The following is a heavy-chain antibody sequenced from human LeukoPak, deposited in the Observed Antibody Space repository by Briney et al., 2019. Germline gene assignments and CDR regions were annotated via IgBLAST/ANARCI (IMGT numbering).Heavy chain of an antibody. D-gene: IGHD2-2*03. CDR2: IESDGTRT. CDR3: VRGGHKLDIETSRYYYGLDV. Sequence: GGSLRLSCAASGIALSDYWMYWVRQGPGKGLVHVSRIESDGTRTVYADSVKGRFTISRDNAKNTMYLQMNSLRAEDTAVYYCVRGGHKLDIETSRYYYGLDVWGQGTTVTVSS. V-gene: IGHV3-74*03. J-gene: IGHJ6*02. CDR1: GIALSDYW.